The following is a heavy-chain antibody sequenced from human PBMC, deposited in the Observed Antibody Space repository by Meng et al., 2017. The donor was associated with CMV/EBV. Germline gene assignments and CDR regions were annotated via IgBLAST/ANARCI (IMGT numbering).Heavy chain of an antibody. D-gene: IGHD2-15*01. J-gene: IGHJ4*02. V-gene: IGHV4-30-4*08. CDR2: IYYSGST. Sequence: QVQLQESGPGLVKPSXXXXXXRXVSGGSISSGDYYWSWIRQPPGKGLEWIGYIYYSGSTYYNPSLKSRVTISVDTSKNQFSLKLSSVTAADTAVYYCARSDCSGGSCYYYFDYWGQGTLVTVSS. CDR1: GGSISSGDYY. CDR3: ARSDCSGGSCYYYFDY.